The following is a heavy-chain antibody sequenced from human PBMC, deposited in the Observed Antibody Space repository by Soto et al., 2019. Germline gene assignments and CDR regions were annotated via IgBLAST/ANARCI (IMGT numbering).Heavy chain of an antibody. Sequence: QVQLVESGGGVVQPGRSLRLSCAASGFTFSSYGMHWVRQAPGKGLEWVAVISYDGSNKYYADSVKGRFTISRDNSKNXRYLQMNSLRAEDTAVYYCAKDAQGIAAAVGWFDPWGQGTLVTVSS. J-gene: IGHJ5*02. V-gene: IGHV3-30*18. CDR2: ISYDGSNK. CDR1: GFTFSSYG. D-gene: IGHD6-13*01. CDR3: AKDAQGIAAAVGWFDP.